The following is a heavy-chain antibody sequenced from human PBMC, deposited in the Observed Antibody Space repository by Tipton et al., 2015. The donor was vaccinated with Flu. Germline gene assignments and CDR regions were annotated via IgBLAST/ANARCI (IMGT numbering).Heavy chain of an antibody. CDR1: GFTFSSYG. J-gene: IGHJ6*02. CDR3: AKDEGYCSSTSCQTTYYCYGMDV. CDR2: IRYDGSNK. Sequence: QVQLVQSRGGVVQPGGSLRLSCAASGFTFSSYGMHWVRQAPGKGLEWVAFIRYDGSNKYYADSVKGRFTISRDNSKNTLYLQMNSLRAEDTAVYYCAKDEGYCSSTSCQTTYYCYGMDVWGQGTTVTVSS. D-gene: IGHD2-2*01. V-gene: IGHV3-30*02.